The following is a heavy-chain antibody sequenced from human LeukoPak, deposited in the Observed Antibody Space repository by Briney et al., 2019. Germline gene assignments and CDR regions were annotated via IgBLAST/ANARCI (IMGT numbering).Heavy chain of an antibody. CDR3: ARENDSSGDYYYRPFDY. J-gene: IGHJ4*02. CDR1: GGSISSYY. Sequence: SETLSLTCTVSGGSISSYYWSWIRQPPGKGLEWIGYIYYSGSTNYNPSLKSRVTISVDTSKNQFSLKLSSVTAADTAVYYCARENDSSGDYYYRPFDYWGQGTLVTVSS. V-gene: IGHV4-59*12. D-gene: IGHD3-22*01. CDR2: IYYSGST.